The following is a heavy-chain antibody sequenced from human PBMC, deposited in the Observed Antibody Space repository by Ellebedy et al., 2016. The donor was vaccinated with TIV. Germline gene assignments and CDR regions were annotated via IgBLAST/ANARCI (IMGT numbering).Heavy chain of an antibody. J-gene: IGHJ4*02. CDR2: VFHSEST. CDR3: ARARAVAGTFTLNY. CDR1: SASISSGGYY. D-gene: IGHD6-19*01. Sequence: SETLSLXCTVSSASISSGGYYWSWIRQHPGKGLEWIGYVFHSESTHYNPSLRSRVTISVDTSNNQFSLKLSAVTAADTAVYYCARARAVAGTFTLNYWGQGTLVTVSS. V-gene: IGHV4-31*03.